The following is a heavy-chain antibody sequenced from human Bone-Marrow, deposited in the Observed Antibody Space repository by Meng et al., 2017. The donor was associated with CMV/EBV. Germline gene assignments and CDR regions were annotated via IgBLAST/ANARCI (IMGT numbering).Heavy chain of an antibody. D-gene: IGHD3-10*01. Sequence: SVKVSCKASGGTFSSYAISWVRQAPGQGLEWMGGIIPILGIANYAQKFQGRVTITADKSTSTAYMELSSLRSEDRAVYYCARDSRRYYGSGSYYYFDYWGQGTLVPVSS. CDR3: ARDSRRYYGSGSYYYFDY. CDR2: IIPILGIA. CDR1: GGTFSSYA. V-gene: IGHV1-69*10. J-gene: IGHJ4*02.